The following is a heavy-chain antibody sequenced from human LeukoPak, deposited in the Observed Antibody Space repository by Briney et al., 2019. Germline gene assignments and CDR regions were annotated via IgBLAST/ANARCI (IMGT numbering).Heavy chain of an antibody. Sequence: ASVKVSCKASGYTFTGYYMHWVRQAPGQGLEWMGWINPNSGGTNYAQKFQGRVTMTRDTSISTAYMELSRLRSDDTAVYYCARDRGTYYYDSSGFNWFDPWGQGTLVTVSS. CDR3: ARDRGTYYYDSSGFNWFDP. CDR1: GYTFTGYY. V-gene: IGHV1-2*02. D-gene: IGHD3-22*01. CDR2: INPNSGGT. J-gene: IGHJ5*02.